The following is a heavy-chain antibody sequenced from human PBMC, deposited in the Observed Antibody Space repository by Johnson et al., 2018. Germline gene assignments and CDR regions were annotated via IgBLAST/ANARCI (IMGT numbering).Heavy chain of an antibody. CDR3: ARPLRYNYRRDAFDI. CDR2: ISSSSSTI. CDR1: GFTFSSYS. D-gene: IGHD5-24*01. V-gene: IGHV3-48*01. Sequence: EVQLVESGGGLVQPGGSLRLSCAASGFTFSSYSMNWVRQAPGKGLEWVSYISSSSSTIYYADSVKGRFTISRDNAKNSLYLQMNSLRAEDTAVYYCARPLRYNYRRDAFDIWGQGTMVTVSS. J-gene: IGHJ3*02.